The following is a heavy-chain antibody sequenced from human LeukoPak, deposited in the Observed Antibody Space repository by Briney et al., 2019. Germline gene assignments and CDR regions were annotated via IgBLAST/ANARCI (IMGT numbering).Heavy chain of an antibody. D-gene: IGHD3-16*01. J-gene: IGHJ6*02. CDR1: GFTFSSSA. V-gene: IGHV3-7*03. CDR2: INHNGNVN. Sequence: GGSLRLSCAASGFTFSSSAMSWVRQAPGKGLEWVASINHNGNVNYYVDSVKGRFTISKDNAKNSLYLQMSNLRAEDTAVYSCARGGGLDVWGQGATVTVSS. CDR3: ARGGGLDV.